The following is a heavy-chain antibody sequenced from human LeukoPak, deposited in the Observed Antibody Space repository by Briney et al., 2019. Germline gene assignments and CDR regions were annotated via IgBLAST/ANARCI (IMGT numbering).Heavy chain of an antibody. CDR2: IIPIFGTA. CDR3: ASTLYYYDSSGYSL. J-gene: IGHJ4*02. Sequence: GSSVKVSCKASGGTFSSYAISWVRQAPGQGLEWMGRIIPIFGTANYAQKFQGRVTITTDESTSTAYMELSSLRSEDTAMYYCASTLYYYDSSGYSLWGQGTLVTVSS. D-gene: IGHD3-22*01. V-gene: IGHV1-69*05. CDR1: GGTFSSYA.